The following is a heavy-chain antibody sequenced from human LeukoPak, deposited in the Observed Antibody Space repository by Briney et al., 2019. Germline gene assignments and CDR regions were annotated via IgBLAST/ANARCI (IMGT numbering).Heavy chain of an antibody. J-gene: IGHJ4*02. CDR2: IYHSGTT. CDR1: GAFITNSHW. CDR3: ATYFYGEYGSYYFDY. Sequence: SGTLSLTCAVSGAFITNSHWWSWARQPPGKGLEWIGEIYHSGTTNYNPSLQSRVTMSVDKSKNQFSLKRSSVTAADTAVYYCATYFYGEYGSYYFDYWGQGTLVTVSS. D-gene: IGHD4-17*01. V-gene: IGHV4-4*02.